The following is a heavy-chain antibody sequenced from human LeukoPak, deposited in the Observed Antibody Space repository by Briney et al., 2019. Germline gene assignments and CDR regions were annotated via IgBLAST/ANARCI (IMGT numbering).Heavy chain of an antibody. J-gene: IGHJ4*02. D-gene: IGHD5-12*01. Sequence: PGGSLRLSCAASGFSLSIVWMSWVRQAPGRGLEWVGRIKRNIDDATTDYATPVKGRFTISRDDSINTLYLQINSLKTEDTAVYFCVTSGSDTYDYWGQGTLVTVSS. CDR2: IKRNIDDATT. CDR3: VTSGSDTYDY. V-gene: IGHV3-15*01. CDR1: GFSLSIVW.